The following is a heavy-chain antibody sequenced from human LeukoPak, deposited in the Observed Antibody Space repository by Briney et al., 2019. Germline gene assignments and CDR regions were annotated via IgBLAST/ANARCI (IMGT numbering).Heavy chain of an antibody. Sequence: GRSLRLSCAASGFTFDDYAMHWVRQAPGKGLEWASGISWNSGSIGYADSVEGRFTISRDNAKNSLYLQMNSLRAEDTALYYCARGNAVAAYFDYWGQGTLVTVSS. D-gene: IGHD6-19*01. CDR2: ISWNSGSI. CDR3: ARGNAVAAYFDY. V-gene: IGHV3-9*01. CDR1: GFTFDDYA. J-gene: IGHJ4*02.